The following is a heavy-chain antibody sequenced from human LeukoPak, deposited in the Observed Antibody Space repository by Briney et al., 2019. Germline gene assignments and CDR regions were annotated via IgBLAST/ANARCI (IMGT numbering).Heavy chain of an antibody. CDR2: INHRGST. CDR3: ARERAVTTYYYFDY. CDR1: GGSFSGYY. J-gene: IGHJ4*02. D-gene: IGHD4-17*01. V-gene: IGHV4-34*01. Sequence: SETLSLTCAVYGGSFSGYYWSWIRQPPGKGLEWIGEINHRGSTNYNPSLKSRVTISVDTSKNQFSLKLRSVTAADTAVYYCARERAVTTYYYFDYWGQGTLVTVPS.